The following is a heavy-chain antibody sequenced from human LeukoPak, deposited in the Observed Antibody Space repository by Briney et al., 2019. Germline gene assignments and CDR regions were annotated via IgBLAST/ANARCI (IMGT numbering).Heavy chain of an antibody. V-gene: IGHV5-51*01. CDR2: IYPGDSDT. D-gene: IGHD3-10*01. Sequence: GESLKISCKGSGYSFTSYWIAWVRQMPGKGLECMGIIYPGDSDTRYSPSFQGQVTISADKSISTAYLQWTSLKASDTAVYYCARSRTGDYYGSGTLDYWGQGTLVTVSS. J-gene: IGHJ4*02. CDR1: GYSFTSYW. CDR3: ARSRTGDYYGSGTLDY.